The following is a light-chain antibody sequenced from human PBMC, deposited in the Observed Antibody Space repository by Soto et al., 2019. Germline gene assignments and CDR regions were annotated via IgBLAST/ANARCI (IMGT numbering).Light chain of an antibody. CDR2: INSDGSH. V-gene: IGLV4-69*01. CDR1: SGHTNYA. CDR3: QTWGTGIAT. J-gene: IGLJ2*01. Sequence: QPVLTQSPSASASPGASVKLTCTLSSGHTNYAIAWHQQQPEKGPRFLMKINSDGSHSKGDGVPDRFSGSSSGAERYFTISSLQSEDEADYYCQTWGTGIATFGGGTKLTVL.